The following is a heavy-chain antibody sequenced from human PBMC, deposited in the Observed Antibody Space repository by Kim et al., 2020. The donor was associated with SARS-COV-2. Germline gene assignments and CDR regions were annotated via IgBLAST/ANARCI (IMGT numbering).Heavy chain of an antibody. J-gene: IGHJ4*02. Sequence: GGSLRLSCVASGYAISTYAMSWVRQAPGQGLEWVSAITRNDGRTYYADSVRGRFTISRDRSKNTVYHQLNNVRTEDTAMYFCAKDHPSDGWPPFEHWGQGTLLTVSS. CDR1: GYAISTYA. CDR3: AKDHPSDGWPPFEH. D-gene: IGHD6-19*01. CDR2: ITRNDGRT. V-gene: IGHV3-23*01.